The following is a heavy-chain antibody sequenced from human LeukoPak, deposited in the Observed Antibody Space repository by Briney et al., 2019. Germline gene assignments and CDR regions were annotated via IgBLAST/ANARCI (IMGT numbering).Heavy chain of an antibody. CDR2: IYYSGST. V-gene: IGHV4-39*01. Sequence: NSSETLSLTCTVSGGSISSSTYYWAWIRQPPGKGLEWIASIYYSGSTYDNPSLKSRVTISVDTSKNQFSLKLSSVTAADTAVYYCARHPASTWLDYWGQGTLVTVSS. D-gene: IGHD5/OR15-5a*01. CDR1: GGSISSSTYY. J-gene: IGHJ4*02. CDR3: ARHPASTWLDY.